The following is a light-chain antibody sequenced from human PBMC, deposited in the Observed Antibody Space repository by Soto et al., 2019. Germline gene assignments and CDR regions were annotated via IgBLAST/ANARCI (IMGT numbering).Light chain of an antibody. CDR3: QPYNNWPLT. Sequence: ETVLTQSPGSQSLSLGDRATLSCRASQGIGDTLAWYQHKPGQTPRLLIYDTSTRATGVPARFSGSRSGPEFTLTINSLQSEDFAIYYCQPYNNWPLTFGGGTKVDIK. CDR2: DTS. J-gene: IGKJ4*01. V-gene: IGKV3-15*01. CDR1: QGIGDT.